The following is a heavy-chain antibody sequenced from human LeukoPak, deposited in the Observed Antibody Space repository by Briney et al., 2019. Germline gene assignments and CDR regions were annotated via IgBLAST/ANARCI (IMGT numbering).Heavy chain of an antibody. J-gene: IGHJ5*02. D-gene: IGHD2-2*01. V-gene: IGHV3-11*06. CDR2: ISTSSYT. Sequence: GGSLRLSCAASGFTFSDYYMSWIRQAPGKGLEWVSYISTSSYTNYADSVKGRFAISRDNAKNSLYLQMNSLRAEDTAVYYCARAFRYCSSTSCYLDPWGQGTLVTVSS. CDR1: GFTFSDYY. CDR3: ARAFRYCSSTSCYLDP.